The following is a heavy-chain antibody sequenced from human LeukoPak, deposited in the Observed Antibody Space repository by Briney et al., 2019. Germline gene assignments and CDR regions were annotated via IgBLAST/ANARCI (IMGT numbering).Heavy chain of an antibody. CDR2: IKQDGSEK. D-gene: IGHD3-22*01. J-gene: IGHJ3*02. CDR3: ARDGPAKYYYDSSGYYSDAFDI. V-gene: IGHV3-7*01. CDR1: GFTFSSYW. Sequence: GGSLRLSCAASGFTFSSYWMSWVCQAPGKGLEWVANIKQDGSEKYYVDSVKGRFTISRDNAKNSLYLQMNSLRAEDTAVYYCARDGPAKYYYDSSGYYSDAFDIWGQGTMVTVSS.